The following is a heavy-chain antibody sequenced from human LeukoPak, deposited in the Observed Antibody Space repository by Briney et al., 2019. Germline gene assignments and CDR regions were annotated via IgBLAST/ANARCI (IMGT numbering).Heavy chain of an antibody. CDR3: ARDRGSSGATHFDY. CDR1: GFTFSSYA. D-gene: IGHD6-6*01. J-gene: IGHJ4*02. Sequence: PGGSLRLSCAASGFTFSSYAMHWVRQAPGKGLEYVSAISSNGGSTYYANSVKGRFTISRDNSKNTLYLQMGSLRAEDMAVYYCARDRGSSGATHFDYWGQGTLVTVSS. CDR2: ISSNGGST. V-gene: IGHV3-64*01.